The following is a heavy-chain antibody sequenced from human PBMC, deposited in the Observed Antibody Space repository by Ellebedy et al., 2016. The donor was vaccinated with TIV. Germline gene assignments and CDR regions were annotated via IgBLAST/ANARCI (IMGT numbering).Heavy chain of an antibody. CDR2: ISGSGDTT. Sequence: GESLKISCAASGFTFSSYAMSWVRQAPGKGLEWVSTISGSGDTTNHADSVKGRFTISRDNSKNTLYLQMNSLRAEDTAVYYCARDGSSGYSGADYWGQGTLVTVSS. CDR3: ARDGSSGYSGADY. V-gene: IGHV3-23*01. CDR1: GFTFSSYA. J-gene: IGHJ4*02. D-gene: IGHD3-22*01.